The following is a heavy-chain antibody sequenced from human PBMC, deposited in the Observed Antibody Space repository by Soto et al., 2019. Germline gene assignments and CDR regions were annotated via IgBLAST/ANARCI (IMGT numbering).Heavy chain of an antibody. J-gene: IGHJ4*02. CDR3: ARSRYSGSYFFDY. Sequence: PSETLSLTGTVSGGSISSGDYYWSWIRQPPGKGLECISYIHYSGSTYYNPSLKSRVTISVDTSKNQFSLKLSSVTAADTAVYYCARSRYSGSYFFDYWGQGILVTVSS. CDR1: GGSISSGDYY. D-gene: IGHD1-26*01. V-gene: IGHV4-30-4*01. CDR2: IHYSGST.